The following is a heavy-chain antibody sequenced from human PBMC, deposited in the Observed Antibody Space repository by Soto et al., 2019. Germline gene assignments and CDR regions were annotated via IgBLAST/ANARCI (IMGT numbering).Heavy chain of an antibody. J-gene: IGHJ6*02. V-gene: IGHV3-33*06. Sequence: QVRLVESGGGVVQPGRSLRLSCAASGFTFSDYGMHWVRQAPGKGLECVAVIWYDGVTKYYADSVKGRFTISRDNSESTLYLLMNNLRAEDTAIYYCANPQKLGHYFYGMEVWGQGTPVTVSS. CDR2: IWYDGVTK. D-gene: IGHD1-26*01. CDR1: GFTFSDYG. CDR3: ANPQKLGHYFYGMEV.